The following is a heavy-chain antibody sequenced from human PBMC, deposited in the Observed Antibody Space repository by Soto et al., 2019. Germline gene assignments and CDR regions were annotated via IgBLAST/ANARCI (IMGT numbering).Heavy chain of an antibody. CDR3: QRALTVVGYSRSPY. CDR2: ISSSSSYI. V-gene: IGHV3-21*01. CDR1: GFTFSSYS. J-gene: IGHJ4*02. D-gene: IGHD6-13*01. Sequence: GGSLRLSCAASGFTFSSYSMNWVRQAPGKGLEWVSSISSSSSYIYYADSVKGRFTISRDNAKNSLYLQMNSLRAEDTAVYYCQRALTVVGYSRSPYWGEGTLVTVSS.